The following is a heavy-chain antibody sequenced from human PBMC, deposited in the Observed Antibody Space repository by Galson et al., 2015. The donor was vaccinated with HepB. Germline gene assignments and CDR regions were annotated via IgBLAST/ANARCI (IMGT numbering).Heavy chain of an antibody. CDR2: IYYSGST. V-gene: IGHV4-59*01. CDR1: GGSISSYY. Sequence: SETLSLTCTVSGGSISSYYWSWIRQPPGKGLEWIGYIYYSGSTNYNPSLKSRVTISVDTSKNQFSLKLSSVTAADTAVYYCARSTPYSSSSARIYYYYYYMDVWGKGTTVTVSS. CDR3: ARSTPYSSSSARIYYYYYYMDV. D-gene: IGHD6-6*01. J-gene: IGHJ6*03.